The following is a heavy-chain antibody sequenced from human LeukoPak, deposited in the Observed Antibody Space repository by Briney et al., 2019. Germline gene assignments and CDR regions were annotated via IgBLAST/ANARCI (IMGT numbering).Heavy chain of an antibody. V-gene: IGHV5-51*01. J-gene: IGHJ3*02. CDR1: GSPFTSYW. CDR3: ASWRYSGGWYDAFDI. D-gene: IGHD6-19*01. CDR2: IYPGESDT. Sequence: PGDPLEISCQASGSPFTSYWIGGARQLPGKGLEWMGIIYPGESDTTYSPSFQGQVPTSADKSIRTAYVQWSSLKASDSAIYYCASWRYSGGWYDAFDIWGRGTVVTVSS.